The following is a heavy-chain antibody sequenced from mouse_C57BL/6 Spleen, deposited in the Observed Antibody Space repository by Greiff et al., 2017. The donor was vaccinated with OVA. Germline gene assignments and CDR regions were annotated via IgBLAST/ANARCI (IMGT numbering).Heavy chain of an antibody. J-gene: IGHJ4*01. CDR3: ARHEKDYYGSSPFAMDY. CDR1: GYTFTEYT. D-gene: IGHD1-1*01. Sequence: VKLQQSGAELVKPGASVTLSCKASGYTFTEYTIHWVKQRSGQGLEWIGWFYPGSGSIKYNEKFKDKATLTADKSSSTVYMELSSWTSEDSAVYFCARHEKDYYGSSPFAMDYWGQGTSVTVSS. CDR2: FYPGSGSI. V-gene: IGHV1-62-2*01.